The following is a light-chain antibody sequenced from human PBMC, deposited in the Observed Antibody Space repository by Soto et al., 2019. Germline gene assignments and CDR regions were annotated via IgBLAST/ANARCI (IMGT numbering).Light chain of an antibody. J-gene: IGKJ3*01. V-gene: IGKV3-11*01. CDR2: DAS. Sequence: EIVLTQSPATLSLSPGERATLSCRASQSFSSYLAWYQQKPGQAPRLLLYDASTRATGIPARFSGSESGTDFTLTVSSLQSEDFAVYYCQQRSNWPVTFGPGTKVDIK. CDR1: QSFSSY. CDR3: QQRSNWPVT.